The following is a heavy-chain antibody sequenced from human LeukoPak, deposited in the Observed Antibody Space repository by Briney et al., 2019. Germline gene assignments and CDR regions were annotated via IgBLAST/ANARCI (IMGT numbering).Heavy chain of an antibody. CDR2: IYHSGST. CDR1: GDSISSGDYY. V-gene: IGHV4-30-2*05. J-gene: IGHJ4*02. Sequence: PSETLSLTCTVSGDSISSGDYYWSWIRQPPGKGLEWIGYIYHSGSTYYNPSLKSRVTISVDTSKNQFSLKLSSVTAADTAVYYCAREYILTGSFDYWGQGTLVTVSS. CDR3: AREYILTGSFDY. D-gene: IGHD3-9*01.